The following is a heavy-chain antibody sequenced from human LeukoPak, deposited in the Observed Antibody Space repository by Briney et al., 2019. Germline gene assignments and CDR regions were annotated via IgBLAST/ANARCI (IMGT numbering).Heavy chain of an antibody. CDR1: RFTFSSYG. D-gene: IGHD2-8*01. Sequence: GGSLRLSCAASRFTFSSYGMHWVRQAPGKGLEWVAYIPYDGSNEQYADSVKGRFSISRDSSKNILYLQMNSLRAEDTAVYYCAKDRCSNGVGCFYYYMDVWGKGTTVTISS. J-gene: IGHJ6*03. CDR2: IPYDGSNE. V-gene: IGHV3-30*02. CDR3: AKDRCSNGVGCFYYYMDV.